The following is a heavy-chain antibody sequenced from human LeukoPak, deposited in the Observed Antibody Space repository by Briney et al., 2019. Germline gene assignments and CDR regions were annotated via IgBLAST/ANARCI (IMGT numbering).Heavy chain of an antibody. CDR1: GFTFSDYY. D-gene: IGHD3-10*01. CDR3: TPEGLWGAISSDFGD. V-gene: IGHV3-11*03. CDR2: ISSSSSYT. J-gene: IGHJ4*02. Sequence: GGSLRLSCEASGFTFSDYYMSWLRQAAGKGLEWVSYISSSSSYTNYADSVKGRFTASRDNAQNSLYLQMNSLKIEDTAVYYCTPEGLWGAISSDFGDWGQGTPVTVSS.